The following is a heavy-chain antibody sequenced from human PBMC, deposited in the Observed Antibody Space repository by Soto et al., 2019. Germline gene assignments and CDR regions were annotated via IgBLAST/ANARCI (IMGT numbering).Heavy chain of an antibody. V-gene: IGHV5-10-1*01. D-gene: IGHD1-20*01. CDR3: ARHGGILTGPTHNWFDP. J-gene: IGHJ5*02. CDR2: IDPSDSYT. Sequence: GESLKISCKGSGYSFTSYWISWVRQMPGKGLEWMGRIDPSDSYTNYSPSFQGHVTISADKSISTAYLQWSSLKASDTAMYYCARHGGILTGPTHNWFDPWGQGTLVTVSS. CDR1: GYSFTSYW.